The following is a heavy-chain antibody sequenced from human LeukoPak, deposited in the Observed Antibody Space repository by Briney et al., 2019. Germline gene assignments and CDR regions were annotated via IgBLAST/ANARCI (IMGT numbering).Heavy chain of an antibody. CDR3: ARASTPYYDFWSGYPNPYYYYGMDV. Sequence: PGGSLRLSCAASGFTFSSYAMHWVRQAPGKGLEWVAVISYDGSNKYYADSVKGRFTISRDNSKNTLYLQMSSLRAEDTAVYYCARASTPYYDFWSGYPNPYYYYGMDVWGQGTTVTVSS. D-gene: IGHD3-3*01. J-gene: IGHJ6*02. CDR1: GFTFSSYA. V-gene: IGHV3-30-3*01. CDR2: ISYDGSNK.